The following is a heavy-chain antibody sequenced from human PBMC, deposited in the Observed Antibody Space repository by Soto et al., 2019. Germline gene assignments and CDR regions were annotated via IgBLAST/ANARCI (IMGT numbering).Heavy chain of an antibody. V-gene: IGHV1-8*01. D-gene: IGHD3-3*01. J-gene: IGHJ3*02. CDR3: ARSSFDYTIFFVNDDAFDI. Sequence: ASVKVSCKASGYTFTSYDINWVRQATGQGLEWMGWMNPNSGNTGYAQKFQGRVTMTRNTSISTAYMELSSLRSEDTAVYYCARSSFDYTIFFVNDDAFDIWGQGTRVTVSS. CDR1: GYTFTSYD. CDR2: MNPNSGNT.